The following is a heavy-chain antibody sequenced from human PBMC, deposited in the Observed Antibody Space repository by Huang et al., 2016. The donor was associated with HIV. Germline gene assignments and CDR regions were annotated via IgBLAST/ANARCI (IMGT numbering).Heavy chain of an antibody. CDR3: ARDWSFGSSTSPAD. J-gene: IGHJ4*02. CDR2: INPKRGGP. CDR1: GYTFTDSN. V-gene: IGHV1-2*02. D-gene: IGHD6-6*01. Sequence: QVQLVQSGAEVKNPGASVRVSCKASGYTFTDSNIHWVRQAPGQGLEWMGWINPKRGGPIYARRFQGRVTMARDTTISTVHMDLRRIQSDDTAVYFCARDWSFGSSTSPADWGQGTLVTVSS.